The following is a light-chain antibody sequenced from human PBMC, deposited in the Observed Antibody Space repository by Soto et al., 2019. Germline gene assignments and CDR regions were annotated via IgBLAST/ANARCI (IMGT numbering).Light chain of an antibody. J-gene: IGLJ2*01. CDR2: GNS. CDR3: PSYDSSLSGSV. CDR1: SSNIGAGYD. V-gene: IGLV1-40*01. Sequence: QSVLTQPPSVSGAPGQRVTISCTGSSSNIGAGYDVHWYQPLPGTAPKLLIYGNSNRPSGVPDRFSGSKSGTSASLAITGLQAEDEADYDCPSYDSSLSGSVVGGGTKLTVL.